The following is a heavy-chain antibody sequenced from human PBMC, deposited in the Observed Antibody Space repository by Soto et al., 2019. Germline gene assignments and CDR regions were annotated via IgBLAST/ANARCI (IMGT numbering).Heavy chain of an antibody. Sequence: QVQLQESGPGLLKPSQTLSLTCTVSGGSISSGDYYWNWIRQPPGKGLEWLGSIYYSGNSYYSPSLRSRVSMSLDTSKNHFSLILSSVTAADTAVYYCAREASVTTMDHWGQGTLVTVSS. V-gene: IGHV4-30-4*01. J-gene: IGHJ4*02. CDR2: IYYSGNS. D-gene: IGHD4-4*01. CDR3: AREASVTTMDH. CDR1: GGSISSGDYY.